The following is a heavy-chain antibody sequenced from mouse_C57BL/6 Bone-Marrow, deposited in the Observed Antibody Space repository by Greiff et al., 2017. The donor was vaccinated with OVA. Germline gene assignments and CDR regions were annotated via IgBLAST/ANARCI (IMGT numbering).Heavy chain of an antibody. CDR3: TTFYDGDY. CDR1: GFTFSSYA. Sequence: DVQLVESGEGLVKPGGSLKLSCAASGFTFSSYAMPWVRQTPEKRLEWVAYISSGGDYIYYAATVKGRFTISRDTARNTLYLQMSSWKSEDTAMYYCTTFYDGDYWGQGTSVTVSS. D-gene: IGHD2-3*01. J-gene: IGHJ4*01. CDR2: ISSGGDYI. V-gene: IGHV5-9-1*02.